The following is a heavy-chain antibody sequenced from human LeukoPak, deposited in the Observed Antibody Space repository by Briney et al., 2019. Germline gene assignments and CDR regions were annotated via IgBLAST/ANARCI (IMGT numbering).Heavy chain of an antibody. D-gene: IGHD2-15*01. CDR1: GYTFTSYG. V-gene: IGHV1-18*01. J-gene: IGHJ6*03. CDR2: ISAYNGNT. Sequence: ASVKVSCKASGYTFTSYGISWVRQAPGQGLEWMGWISAYNGNTNYAQKLQGRVTMTTDTSTSTAYMELSRLRSDDTAVYYCARDLGRYCSGGSCTYYYHMDVWGKGTTVTISS. CDR3: ARDLGRYCSGGSCTYYYHMDV.